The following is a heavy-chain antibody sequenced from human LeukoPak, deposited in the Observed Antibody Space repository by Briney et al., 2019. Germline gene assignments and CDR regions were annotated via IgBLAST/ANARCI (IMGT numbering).Heavy chain of an antibody. V-gene: IGHV4-30-4*08. D-gene: IGHD3-9*01. CDR3: ARIPYYDILTGYSDRED. CDR2: IYYSGST. CDR1: GGSITSSSSY. Sequence: SETLSLTCPVSGGSITSSSSYWGWIRQPPGKGLEWIGYIYYSGSTYYNPSLKSRVTISVDTSKNQFSLKLSSVTAADTAVYYCARIPYYDILTGYSDREDWGQGTLVTVSS. J-gene: IGHJ4*02.